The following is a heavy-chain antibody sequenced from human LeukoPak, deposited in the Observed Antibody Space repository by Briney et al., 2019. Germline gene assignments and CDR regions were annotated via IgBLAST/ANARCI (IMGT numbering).Heavy chain of an antibody. Sequence: GGSLRLSCAASGFTFSSYAMSWVRQAPGKGLEWVSAISGSGGSTYYADSVKGRFTISRDNSKNTLYLQMNSLRAEDTAVYYCAKGGDMVRGVPDYYYYYGMDVWGQGTTATVSS. CDR2: ISGSGGST. V-gene: IGHV3-23*01. D-gene: IGHD3-10*01. CDR3: AKGGDMVRGVPDYYYYYGMDV. CDR1: GFTFSSYA. J-gene: IGHJ6*02.